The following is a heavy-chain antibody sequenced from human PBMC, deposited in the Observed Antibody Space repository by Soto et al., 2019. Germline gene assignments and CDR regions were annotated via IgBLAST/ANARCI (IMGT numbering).Heavy chain of an antibody. CDR1: GGSISSYY. V-gene: IGHV4-59*01. J-gene: IGHJ4*02. CDR3: ARSRWGLVGAIEYYFDY. Sequence: SETLSLTCTVSGGSISSYYWSWIRQPPGKGLEWIGYIYYSGSTNYNPSLKSRVTISVDTSKNQFSLKLSSVTAADTAVYYCARSRWGLVGAIEYYFDYWGQGTLVTVSS. CDR2: IYYSGST. D-gene: IGHD1-26*01.